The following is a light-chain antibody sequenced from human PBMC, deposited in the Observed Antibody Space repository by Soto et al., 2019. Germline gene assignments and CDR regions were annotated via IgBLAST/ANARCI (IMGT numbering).Light chain of an antibody. CDR3: LQHNSYPLT. CDR2: AAS. V-gene: IGKV1-17*01. Sequence: DIQMTQSPSSLSASVGDRVTITCRASQAIRNDLAWFQQKPGKAPKRLIYAASSLQGGVPSRFSGSGSGKDFTLTISSLQPEDFATYYCLQHNSYPLTFGQGTEMYIK. CDR1: QAIRND. J-gene: IGKJ2*01.